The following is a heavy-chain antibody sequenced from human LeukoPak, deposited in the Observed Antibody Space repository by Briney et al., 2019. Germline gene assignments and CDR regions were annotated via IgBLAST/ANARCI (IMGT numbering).Heavy chain of an antibody. CDR3: ARVRVGVTGDLGDAFDI. D-gene: IGHD7-27*01. V-gene: IGHV1-8*01. Sequence: GASVKVSCKASGYTFTSYDINWVRQATGQGLEWMGWMNPNSGNTGYAQKFQGRVTMTRNTSISTAYMELNSLRAEDTAVYYCARVRVGVTGDLGDAFDIWGQGTMVTVSS. J-gene: IGHJ3*02. CDR1: GYTFTSYD. CDR2: MNPNSGNT.